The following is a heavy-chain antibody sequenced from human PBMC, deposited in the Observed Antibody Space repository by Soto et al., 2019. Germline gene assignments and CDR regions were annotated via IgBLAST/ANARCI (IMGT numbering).Heavy chain of an antibody. Sequence: QVQLQESGPGLVKPSETLSLTCTVSCGSISSYYWSWIRQPPGKGLEWIGDIYYSGSTNYNPSLKSRVTISVDTSKDQFSLKLSSVTAADTAVYYCARRYAGNFDYWGQGTLVTVSS. V-gene: IGHV4-59*01. CDR2: IYYSGST. D-gene: IGHD2-8*01. CDR1: CGSISSYY. CDR3: ARRYAGNFDY. J-gene: IGHJ4*02.